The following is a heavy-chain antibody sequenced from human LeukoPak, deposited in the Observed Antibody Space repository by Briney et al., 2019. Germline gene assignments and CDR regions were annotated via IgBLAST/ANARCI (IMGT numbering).Heavy chain of an antibody. CDR2: ISAYNGNT. CDR1: GYTFTSYG. J-gene: IGHJ6*02. V-gene: IGHV1-18*01. Sequence: ASVKVSCKASGYTFTSYGISWVRQAPGQGLEWMGWISAYNGNTNYAQKLQGRVTMTTDTSTSTAYMELRSLRSDDTAVYYCARQHGIAVADYYYYYGMDVWGQGTTVTVSS. CDR3: ARQHGIAVADYYYYYGMDV. D-gene: IGHD6-19*01.